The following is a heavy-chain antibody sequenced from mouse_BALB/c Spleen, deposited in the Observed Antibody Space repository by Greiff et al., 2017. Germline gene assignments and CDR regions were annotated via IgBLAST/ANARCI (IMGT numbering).Heavy chain of an antibody. J-gene: IGHJ4*01. Sequence: VQLQQSGPSLVQPSQSLSITCTVSGFSLTSYGVHWVRQSPGKGLEWLGVIWRGGSTDYNAAFMSRLSITKDNSKSQVFFKMNSLQADDTAIYYCAKKLLYAYAMDYWGQGTSVTVSS. CDR1: GFSLTSYG. D-gene: IGHD2-12*01. V-gene: IGHV2-5-1*01. CDR2: IWRGGST. CDR3: AKKLLYAYAMDY.